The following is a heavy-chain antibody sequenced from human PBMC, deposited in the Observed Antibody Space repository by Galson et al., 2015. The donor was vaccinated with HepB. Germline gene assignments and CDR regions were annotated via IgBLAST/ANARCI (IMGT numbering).Heavy chain of an antibody. J-gene: IGHJ4*02. Sequence: SLILSCAASGFTFSSYWMHWVRQVPGKGLVWVSRISTDGSDIEYADSVKGRFTISRDNAKNTLYLQMSSLRAEDTAVYYCARDKNWDLFDYWGQGTLVTVSS. CDR1: GFTFSSYW. CDR3: ARDKNWDLFDY. D-gene: IGHD7-27*01. CDR2: ISTDGSDI. V-gene: IGHV3-74*03.